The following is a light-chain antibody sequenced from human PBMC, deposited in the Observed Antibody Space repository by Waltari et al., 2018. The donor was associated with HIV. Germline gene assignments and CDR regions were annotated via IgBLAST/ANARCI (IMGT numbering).Light chain of an antibody. Sequence: QSVLTQPPSASGTPGQRVTISCSGRSSNIGRNTVNWYQQLPGTAPKLLIYSNMQRSSGVTDRFSGSKSGTSASLASSGLQYEDEADYYCAAWDDSLNGHWVFGGGTKLTVL. V-gene: IGLV1-44*01. CDR2: SNM. CDR3: AAWDDSLNGHWV. J-gene: IGLJ3*02. CDR1: SSNIGRNT.